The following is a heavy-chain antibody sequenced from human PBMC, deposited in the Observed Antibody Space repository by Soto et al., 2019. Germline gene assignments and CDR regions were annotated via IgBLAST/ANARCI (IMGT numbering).Heavy chain of an antibody. CDR1: GTSINKYY. V-gene: IGHV4-59*01. Sequence: ETLSLTCSVSGTSINKYYWAWLRQSPGKGLEWIGYVYNSEITNYNPSLESRVIISVDTSMTQFSLRLSSVTAADTAVYYCARGSSFTYYFDYWGQGTPVTVSS. CDR3: ARGSSFTYYFDY. CDR2: VYNSEIT. D-gene: IGHD3-10*01. J-gene: IGHJ4*02.